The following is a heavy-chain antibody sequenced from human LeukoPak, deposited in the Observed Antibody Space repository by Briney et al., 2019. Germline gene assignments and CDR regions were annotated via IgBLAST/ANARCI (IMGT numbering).Heavy chain of an antibody. CDR1: GYTFTGYY. CDR3: AREWTRGAGSYYWPHAFDI. Sequence: ASVKVSCKASGYTFTGYYMHWVRQAPGQGLEWMGWINPNSGGTNYAQKFQGRVTMTRDTSISTAYMELSRLRSDDTAVYYCAREWTRGAGSYYWPHAFDIWGQGTMVTVSS. CDR2: INPNSGGT. J-gene: IGHJ3*02. V-gene: IGHV1-2*02. D-gene: IGHD1-26*01.